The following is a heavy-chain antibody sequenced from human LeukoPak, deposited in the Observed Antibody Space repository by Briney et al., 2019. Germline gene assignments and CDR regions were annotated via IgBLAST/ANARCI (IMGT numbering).Heavy chain of an antibody. V-gene: IGHV1-2*02. CDR3: ARDRDALVVPAAHWFDP. D-gene: IGHD2-2*01. CDR1: GYTFTGYY. CDR2: INPNRGGT. J-gene: IGHJ5*02. Sequence: ASVKVSCKASGYTFTGYYMHWVRQAPGQGLEWMGWINPNRGGTNYAQKFQGRVTITRDTSISTAYMELSRLRSDDTAVYYCARDRDALVVPAAHWFDPWGQGTLVTVSS.